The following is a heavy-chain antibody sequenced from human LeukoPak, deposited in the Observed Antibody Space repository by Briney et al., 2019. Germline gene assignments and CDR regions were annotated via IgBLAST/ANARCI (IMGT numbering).Heavy chain of an antibody. V-gene: IGHV3-53*01. D-gene: IGHD3-9*01. CDR2: IYSGGST. CDR1: GFTVSSNY. Sequence: GGALRLSCAASGFTVSSNYMSWVRQAPGKGLEWVSVIYSGGSTYYADSVKGRFTISRDNSKNTLYLQMNSLRAEDTAVYYCARDNPDYDILTGYFLRPGGMDVWGQGTTVTVSS. J-gene: IGHJ6*02. CDR3: ARDNPDYDILTGYFLRPGGMDV.